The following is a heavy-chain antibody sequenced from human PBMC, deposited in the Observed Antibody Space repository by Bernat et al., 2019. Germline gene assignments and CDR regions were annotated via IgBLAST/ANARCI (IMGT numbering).Heavy chain of an antibody. V-gene: IGHV3-23*01. CDR2: ISGSDGRT. CDR3: AKDLGELRSDYFQH. Sequence: EVQLLESGGGLVQPGGSLRLSCAASGFMFSSYAMTWVRQAPGKGLEWVSTISGSDGRTYYAESVKGRFTVSRDNPKNTLSLQMNSLRAEDTAIYYCAKDLGELRSDYFQHWGQCTLVTVSS. J-gene: IGHJ1*01. CDR1: GFMFSSYA. D-gene: IGHD1-7*01.